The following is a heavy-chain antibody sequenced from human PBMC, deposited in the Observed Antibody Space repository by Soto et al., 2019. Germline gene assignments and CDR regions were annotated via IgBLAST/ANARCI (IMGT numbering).Heavy chain of an antibody. CDR1: GGTFSSYA. V-gene: IGHV1-69*06. CDR3: ARGRLTIFGVVTLYYYGMDV. CDR2: IIPIFGTA. J-gene: IGHJ6*02. Sequence: SVKVSCKASGGTFSSYAISWVRQAPGQGLEWMGGIIPIFGTANYAQKFQGRVTITADKSTSTAYMELSSLRSEDTAVYYCARGRLTIFGVVTLYYYGMDVWGQGTTVTVSS. D-gene: IGHD3-3*01.